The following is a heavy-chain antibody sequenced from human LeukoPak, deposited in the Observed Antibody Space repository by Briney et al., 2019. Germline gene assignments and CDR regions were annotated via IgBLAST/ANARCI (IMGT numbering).Heavy chain of an antibody. CDR2: MNPNSGNT. CDR1: GYTFTGYY. Sequence: ASVKVSCKASGYTFTGYYMHWVRQAPGQGLEWMGWMNPNSGNTGYAQKFQGRDTMTRNTSISTAYMELSSLRSEDTAVYYCARTPGGYTYGSGLDYWGQGTLVTVSS. D-gene: IGHD5-18*01. CDR3: ARTPGGYTYGSGLDY. V-gene: IGHV1-8*02. J-gene: IGHJ4*02.